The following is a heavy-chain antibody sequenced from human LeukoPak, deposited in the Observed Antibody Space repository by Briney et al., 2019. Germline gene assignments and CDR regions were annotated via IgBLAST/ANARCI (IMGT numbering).Heavy chain of an antibody. CDR3: VRTQITIFGVVIIGPFDY. J-gene: IGHJ4*02. CDR2: INAGNGNT. V-gene: IGHV1-3*01. CDR1: GYTFTSYA. Sequence: ASVKVSFTASGYTFTSYAMHWVRQAPGQRLEWMGWINAGNGNTKYSQKFQGRVTITRDTSASTAYMELSSLRSEDTAVYYCVRTQITIFGVVIIGPFDYWGQGTLVTVSS. D-gene: IGHD3-3*01.